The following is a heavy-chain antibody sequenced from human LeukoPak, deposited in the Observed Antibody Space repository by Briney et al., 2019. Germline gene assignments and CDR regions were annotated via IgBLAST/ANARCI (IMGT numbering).Heavy chain of an antibody. CDR3: ARHADIVVVPAADFYFDY. CDR2: IYYSGST. CDR1: GGSISSSSYY. D-gene: IGHD2-2*01. Sequence: SETLSLTCTVSGGSISSSSYYWGWIRQPPGKGLEWIGSIYYSGSTYYNPSLKSRVTISVDTSKNQFSLKLSSVTAADTALYYCARHADIVVVPAADFYFDYWGQGTLVTVSS. V-gene: IGHV4-39*01. J-gene: IGHJ4*02.